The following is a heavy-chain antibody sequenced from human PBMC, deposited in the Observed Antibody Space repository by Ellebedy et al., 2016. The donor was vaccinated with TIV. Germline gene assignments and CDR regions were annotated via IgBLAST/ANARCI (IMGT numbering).Heavy chain of an antibody. V-gene: IGHV1-3*04. CDR1: GYTFTSYA. Sequence: AASVKVSCKASGYTFTSYAMHWVRQAPGQRLEWMGWINTGNGNTKYSQKFQGRVTLTRDTYASTAYMELHSLRSEDTAVYYCASRSCQYYYDSSGYYPESYYGMDVWGQGTTVTVSS. D-gene: IGHD3-22*01. CDR2: INTGNGNT. J-gene: IGHJ6*02. CDR3: ASRSCQYYYDSSGYYPESYYGMDV.